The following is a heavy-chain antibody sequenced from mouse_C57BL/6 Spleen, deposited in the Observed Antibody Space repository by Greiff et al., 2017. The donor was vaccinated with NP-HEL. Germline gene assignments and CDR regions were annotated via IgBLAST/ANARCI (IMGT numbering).Heavy chain of an antibody. CDR2: ISDGGSYT. CDR3: ARDHGTFYAMDY. Sequence: VQLKESGGGLVKPGGSLKLSCAASGFTFSSYAMSWVRQTPEKRLEWVATISDGGSYTYYPDNVKGRFTISRDNAKNNLYLQMSHLKSEDTAMYYCARDHGTFYAMDYWGQGTSVTVSS. V-gene: IGHV5-4*01. D-gene: IGHD3-3*01. J-gene: IGHJ4*01. CDR1: GFTFSSYA.